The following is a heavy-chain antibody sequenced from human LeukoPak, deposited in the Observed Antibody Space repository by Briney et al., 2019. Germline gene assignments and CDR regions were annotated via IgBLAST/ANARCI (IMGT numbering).Heavy chain of an antibody. CDR3: ARDLASPLYDFWSGTQDY. D-gene: IGHD3-3*01. J-gene: IGHJ4*02. Sequence: ASVKVSCKVSGYTLTELSMHWVRQAPGKGLEWMGGFDPEDGETIYAQKFQGRVTMTTDTSTSTAYMELRSLRSDDTAVYYCARDLASPLYDFWSGTQDYWGQGTLVTVSS. V-gene: IGHV1-24*01. CDR2: FDPEDGET. CDR1: GYTLTELS.